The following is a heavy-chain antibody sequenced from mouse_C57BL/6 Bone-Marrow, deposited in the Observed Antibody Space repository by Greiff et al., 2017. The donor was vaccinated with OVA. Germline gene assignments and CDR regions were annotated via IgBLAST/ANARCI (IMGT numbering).Heavy chain of an antibody. CDR2: IYPGNSDT. Sequence: EVKLVESGTVLARPGASVKMSCKTSGYTFTSYWMHWVKQRPGQGLEWIGAIYPGNSDTSYNQKFKGKAKLTAVTSASTAYMELSSLTNEDSAVYYCTRSIYYYGSSPYYFDYWGQGTTLTVSS. D-gene: IGHD1-1*01. CDR1: GYTFTSYW. V-gene: IGHV1-5*01. J-gene: IGHJ2*01. CDR3: TRSIYYYGSSPYYFDY.